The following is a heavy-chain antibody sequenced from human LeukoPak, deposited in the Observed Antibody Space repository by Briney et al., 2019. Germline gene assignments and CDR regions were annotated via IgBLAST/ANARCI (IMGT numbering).Heavy chain of an antibody. V-gene: IGHV3-11*04. CDR1: GFTFDDSV. CDR3: ARVSSVSSGYYSY. CDR2: ISSSGSPT. J-gene: IGHJ4*02. Sequence: GGSLRLSCAASGFTFDDSVMNWVRQAPGKGLEWVSYISSSGSPTHYADSVKGRFTISRDNAKNSLYLQMNSLRAEDTAVYYCARVSSVSSGYYSYWGQGTLVTVSS. D-gene: IGHD3-22*01.